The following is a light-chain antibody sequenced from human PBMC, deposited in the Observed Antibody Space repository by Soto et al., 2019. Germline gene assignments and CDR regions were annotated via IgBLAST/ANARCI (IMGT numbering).Light chain of an antibody. CDR2: EGS. J-gene: IGLJ2*01. CDR3: CSYAGSSVYVV. Sequence: QSVLTQPASVSGSPGQSITISCTGTSSDVGSYNLVSWYQHHPGKAPKLMIYEGSKRPSGVSNRFSGSKSGNTASLTISGLQAEDDADYYCCSYAGSSVYVVFGGGTKLTVL. CDR1: SSDVGSYNL. V-gene: IGLV2-23*01.